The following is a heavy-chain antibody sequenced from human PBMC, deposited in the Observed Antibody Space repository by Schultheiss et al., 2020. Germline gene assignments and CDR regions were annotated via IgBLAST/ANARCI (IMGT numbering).Heavy chain of an antibody. CDR2: ISGSGGST. D-gene: IGHD3-22*01. CDR3: ARDYYYDSSGYYWSRSDYYYYYGMDV. CDR1: GFTFSSYA. Sequence: GGSLRLSCAASGFTFSSYAMSWVRQAPGKGLEWVSAISGSGGSTYYADSVKGRFTISRDNAKNSLYLQMNSLRAEDTALYYCARDYYYDSSGYYWSRSDYYYYYGMDVWGQGTTVTVSS. V-gene: IGHV3-23*01. J-gene: IGHJ6*02.